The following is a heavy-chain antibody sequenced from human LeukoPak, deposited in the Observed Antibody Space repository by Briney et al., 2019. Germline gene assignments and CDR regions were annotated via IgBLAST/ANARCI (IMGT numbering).Heavy chain of an antibody. CDR3: ARQTSDNYYYYGMDV. CDR2: IYYSGST. CDR1: GGSISSYY. V-gene: IGHV4-59*08. J-gene: IGHJ6*02. Sequence: SETLSLTCTVSGGSISSYYWSWIRQPPGKGLEWIGYIYYSGSTNYNPSLKSRVTISVDTSKNQFSLKLSSVTAADTAVYYCARQTSDNYYYYGMDVWGQGTTVTVSS.